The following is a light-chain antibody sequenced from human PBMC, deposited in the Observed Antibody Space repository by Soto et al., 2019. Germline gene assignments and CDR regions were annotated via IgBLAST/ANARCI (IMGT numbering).Light chain of an antibody. CDR3: GTWDGSRNWV. Sequence: QSVLTQTPSVSAAPGQKVTISCSGTSSNVGNNYVSWYQQFPDTAPKLLIYDNNKRPSGIPDRFSGSKSGASATLVITGVQTCDEADYYCGTWDGSRNWVFGGGTQLTVL. CDR1: SSNVGNNY. V-gene: IGLV1-51*01. CDR2: DNN. J-gene: IGLJ7*01.